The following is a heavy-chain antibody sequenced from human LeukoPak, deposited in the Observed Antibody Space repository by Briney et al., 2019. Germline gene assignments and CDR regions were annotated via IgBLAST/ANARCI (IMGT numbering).Heavy chain of an antibody. CDR2: IYYSGST. CDR3: ARHYYYDSSGYPDY. Sequence: SETLSLTCTVSGGSISSGSYYWSWIRQPPGKGLEWIGYIYYSGSTNYNPSLKSRVTISVDTSKNQFSLKLSSVTAADTAVYYCARHYYYDSSGYPDYWGQGTLVTVSS. CDR1: GGSISSGSYY. D-gene: IGHD3-22*01. V-gene: IGHV4-61*01. J-gene: IGHJ4*02.